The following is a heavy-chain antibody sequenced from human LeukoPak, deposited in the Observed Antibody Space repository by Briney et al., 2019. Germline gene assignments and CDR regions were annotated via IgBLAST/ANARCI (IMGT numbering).Heavy chain of an antibody. CDR1: GFTFSSYA. CDR3: AKDLGYCSSTSCYNPRSYFDY. J-gene: IGHJ4*02. Sequence: GGSLRLSCAASGFTFSSYAMSWVRQAPGKGLEWVSGISGSSGSTYYADSVKGRFTTSRDNSKNTLYLQMNSLRAEDTAVYYCAKDLGYCSSTSCYNPRSYFDYWGQGTQVTVSS. CDR2: ISGSSGST. D-gene: IGHD2-2*02. V-gene: IGHV3-23*01.